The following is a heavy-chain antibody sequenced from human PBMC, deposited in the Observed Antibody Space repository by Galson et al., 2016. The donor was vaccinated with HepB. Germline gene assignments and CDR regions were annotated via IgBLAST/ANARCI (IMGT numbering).Heavy chain of an antibody. CDR3: AKDSTIAARPGLRGFDP. V-gene: IGHV3-23*01. Sequence: SLRLSCAASGFTFSSYAMSWVRQAPGKGLEWVSTISGSGGSTYYAGFVKGRFSISRDDPKNTVSLQMSSLRAEDTAVYYCAKDSTIAARPGLRGFDPWGQGTLDTVSS. CDR2: ISGSGGST. J-gene: IGHJ5*02. CDR1: GFTFSSYA. D-gene: IGHD6-6*01.